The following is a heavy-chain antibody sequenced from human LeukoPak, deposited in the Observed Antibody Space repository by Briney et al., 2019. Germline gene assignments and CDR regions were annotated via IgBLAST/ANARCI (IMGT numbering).Heavy chain of an antibody. CDR2: IKKDGSEK. V-gene: IGHV3-7*01. Sequence: GGSLRLSCAASGFTFSSYWMSWVRQAPGKGLEWVANIKKDGSEKYYVDSVKGRFTISRDNAKNSLYLQMNSLRAEDTAVYYCARDHRRTYGSGSYFFYYYMDVWGKGTTVTISS. D-gene: IGHD3-10*01. J-gene: IGHJ6*03. CDR3: ARDHRRTYGSGSYFFYYYMDV. CDR1: GFTFSSYW.